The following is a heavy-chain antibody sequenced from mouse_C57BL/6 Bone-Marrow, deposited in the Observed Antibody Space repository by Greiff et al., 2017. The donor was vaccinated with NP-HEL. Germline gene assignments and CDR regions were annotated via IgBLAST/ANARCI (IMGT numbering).Heavy chain of an antibody. CDR3: TRLLITTVGYFDV. V-gene: IGHV1-15*01. CDR2: IDPETGGT. CDR1: GYTFTDYE. J-gene: IGHJ1*03. Sequence: QVQLQQSGAELVRPGASVTLSCKASGYTFTDYEMHWVKQTPVHGLEWIGAIDPETGGTAYNQKFKGKAILTADKSSSTAYMELRSLTSEDSAVYYCTRLLITTVGYFDVWGTGTTVTVSS. D-gene: IGHD1-1*01.